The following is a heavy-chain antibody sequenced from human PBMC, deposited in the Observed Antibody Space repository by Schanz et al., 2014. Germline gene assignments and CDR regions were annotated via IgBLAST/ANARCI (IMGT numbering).Heavy chain of an antibody. J-gene: IGHJ3*02. CDR3: ARVVLGGDAFDI. D-gene: IGHD3-10*01. Sequence: QVQLQESGPALVKPSETLSLTCTVSGGSISSEYWSWIRQPAGKGLEWIGRIYNSGKTNYNPSLGSSVSMSVXXXQKQLFLKLRSVXXXXXAVYYCARVVLGGDAFDIWGQGTMVTVSS. CDR2: IYNSGKT. V-gene: IGHV4-4*07. CDR1: GGSISSEY.